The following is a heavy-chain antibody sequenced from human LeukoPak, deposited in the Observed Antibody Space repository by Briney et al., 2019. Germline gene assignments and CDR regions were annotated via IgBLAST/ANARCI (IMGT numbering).Heavy chain of an antibody. CDR1: GGSISSYY. J-gene: IGHJ4*02. CDR2: IYYSGTT. Sequence: SETLSLTCTVSGGSISSYYWSWIRQHPGKGLEWIGYIYYSGTTYYNPSLQSRVTISVDTSKNQFSLKLSSVTAADTAVYYCAREPVTAIFDYWGQGTLVTVSS. V-gene: IGHV4-59*06. D-gene: IGHD2-21*02. CDR3: AREPVTAIFDY.